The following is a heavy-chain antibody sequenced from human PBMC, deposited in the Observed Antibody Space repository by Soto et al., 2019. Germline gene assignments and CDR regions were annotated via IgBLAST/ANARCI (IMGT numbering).Heavy chain of an antibody. CDR1: GFTFSSYE. CDR3: AREYSSSFELDY. V-gene: IGHV3-48*03. D-gene: IGHD6-13*01. J-gene: IGHJ4*02. CDR2: ISSSGSTI. Sequence: EVQLVESGGGLVQPGGSLRLSCAASGFTFSSYEMNWVRQAPGKGLEWVSYISSSGSTIYYADSVKGRVTISRDNAKNSLYLQMNSLRAEDTAVYYCAREYSSSFELDYWGQGTLVTVSS.